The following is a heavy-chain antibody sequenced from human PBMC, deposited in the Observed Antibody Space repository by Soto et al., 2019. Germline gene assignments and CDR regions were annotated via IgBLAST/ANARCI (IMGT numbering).Heavy chain of an antibody. CDR3: ARDKITGLFDY. D-gene: IGHD2-8*02. CDR2: IYNSEST. CDR1: GGSITSYD. Sequence: SETLSLTCTVSGGSITSYDWSWIRQPPGKGLEWIGYIYNSESTNYNPSLKSRVTISVDTSKNQFSLKLTSVTAADTAVYYCARDKITGLFDYWGQGTLVTVSS. J-gene: IGHJ4*02. V-gene: IGHV4-59*12.